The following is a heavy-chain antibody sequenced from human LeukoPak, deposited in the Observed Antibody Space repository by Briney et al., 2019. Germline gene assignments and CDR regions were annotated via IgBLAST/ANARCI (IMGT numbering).Heavy chain of an antibody. V-gene: IGHV3-7*01. D-gene: IGHD3-10*01. Sequence: GSLRLSCAASGFTFSSYWMSWVRQAPGKGLEWVANIKQDGSEKYYVDSVKGRFTISRDNAKNSLYLQMNSLRAEDTAVYYCARDSSRVTMVRGVITSYHGMDVWGQGTTVTVSS. CDR2: IKQDGSEK. J-gene: IGHJ6*02. CDR3: ARDSSRVTMVRGVITSYHGMDV. CDR1: GFTFSSYW.